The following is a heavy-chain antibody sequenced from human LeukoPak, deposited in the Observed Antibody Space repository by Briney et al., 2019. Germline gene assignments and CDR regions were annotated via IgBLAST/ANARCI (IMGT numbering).Heavy chain of an antibody. J-gene: IGHJ4*02. CDR2: IYSGGST. Sequence: PSGGSLRLSCAASGFTVSSNYMSWVRQAPGKGLEWVSVIYSGGSTYYADSVKGRFTISRDNSKNTLYLQMNSLRAEDTAVYYCARSRRGGSRVDYWGQGTLVTVSS. CDR1: GFTVSSNY. V-gene: IGHV3-66*01. CDR3: ARSRRGGSRVDY. D-gene: IGHD2-15*01.